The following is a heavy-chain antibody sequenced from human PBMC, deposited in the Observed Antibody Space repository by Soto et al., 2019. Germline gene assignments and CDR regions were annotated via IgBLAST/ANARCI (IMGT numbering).Heavy chain of an antibody. Sequence: GGSLRLSCAASGFTFSSYSMNWVRQAPGKGLEWVSSISSSSYIYYADSVKGRFTISRDNAKNSLYLQMNSLRAEDTAVYYCARAGYSGYDTPFDYWGQGTLVTVSS. V-gene: IGHV3-21*01. CDR1: GFTFSSYS. J-gene: IGHJ4*02. CDR2: ISSSSYI. CDR3: ARAGYSGYDTPFDY. D-gene: IGHD5-12*01.